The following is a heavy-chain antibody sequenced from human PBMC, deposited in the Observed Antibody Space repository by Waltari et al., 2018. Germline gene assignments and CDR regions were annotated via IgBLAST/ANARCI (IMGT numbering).Heavy chain of an antibody. Sequence: EVQLLESGGGLVQPGGSLGRSCAASGFTFSSYAMSWVHQAPGKGLEGVSAISGSGGSTYYADSVKGRFTISRDNSKNTLYLQMNSLRAEDTAVYYCAKDGFYSSSYWGQGTLVTVSS. CDR1: GFTFSSYA. V-gene: IGHV3-23*01. CDR3: AKDGFYSSSY. J-gene: IGHJ4*02. CDR2: ISGSGGST. D-gene: IGHD6-6*01.